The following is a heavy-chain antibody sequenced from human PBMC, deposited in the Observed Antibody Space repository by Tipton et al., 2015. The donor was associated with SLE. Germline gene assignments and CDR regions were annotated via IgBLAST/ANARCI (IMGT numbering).Heavy chain of an antibody. CDR3: ARDSPGDFDWFDAFDI. J-gene: IGHJ3*02. CDR2: IYHSGST. D-gene: IGHD3-9*01. CDR1: GGSISSSNW. V-gene: IGHV4-4*02. Sequence: TLSLTCAVSGGSISSSNWWSWVRQPPGKGLEWIGEIYHSGSTNYNPSLKSRVTISVDKSKNQFSLKLSSVTAADTAVYYCARDSPGDFDWFDAFDIWGQGTMVTVSS.